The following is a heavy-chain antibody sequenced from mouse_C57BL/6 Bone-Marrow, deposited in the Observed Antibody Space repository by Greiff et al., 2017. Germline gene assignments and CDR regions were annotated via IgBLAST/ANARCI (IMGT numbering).Heavy chain of an antibody. D-gene: IGHD1-1*01. CDR2: INPYTGDT. Sequence: VHVKQSGPELVKPGDSVKISCKASGYSFTGYFMNWVMQSHGKSLEWIGRINPYTGDTFYNQKFKGKATLTVDKSARTSHMELRSLTSEESAVYYCAKTLLLRYQQGGQGTTLTVSS. J-gene: IGHJ2*01. CDR1: GYSFTGYF. V-gene: IGHV1-20*01. CDR3: AKTLLLRYQQ.